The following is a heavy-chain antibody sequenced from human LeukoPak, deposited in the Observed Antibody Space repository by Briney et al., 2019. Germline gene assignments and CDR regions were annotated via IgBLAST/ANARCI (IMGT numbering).Heavy chain of an antibody. V-gene: IGHV3-30*04. CDR1: GFTFSSYA. CDR2: ISHDGSNK. CDR3: ARDSWGVGYCSGGICYSFDY. J-gene: IGHJ4*02. D-gene: IGHD2-15*01. Sequence: PGGSLRLSCAASGFTFSSYAMHWVRQAPGKGLEWVAVISHDGSNKYYADSVKGRFTISRDNSKNTLYLQMNSLRAEDTAVYYCARDSWGVGYCSGGICYSFDYWGQGTLVTVSS.